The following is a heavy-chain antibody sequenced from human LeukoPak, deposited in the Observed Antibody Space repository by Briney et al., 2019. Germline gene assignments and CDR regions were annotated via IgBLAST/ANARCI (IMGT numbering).Heavy chain of an antibody. J-gene: IGHJ6*02. D-gene: IGHD3-3*01. CDR1: LGTFCSYA. V-gene: IGHV1-69*06. Sequence: SLKVSCKASLGTFCSYAISWVRQAPGRGRGWMGGIIPIFGTANYTQKFQGRVTITADKSTSTGYLELSSLRSEDTAVYYCARKSGRISDYYGMDVWGQGTTVTVSS. CDR3: ARKSGRISDYYGMDV. CDR2: IIPIFGTA.